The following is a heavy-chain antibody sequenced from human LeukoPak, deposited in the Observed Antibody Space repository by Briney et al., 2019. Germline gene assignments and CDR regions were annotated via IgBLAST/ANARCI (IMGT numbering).Heavy chain of an antibody. CDR3: ARDLAGSSSGFGY. CDR1: GGSISSYY. D-gene: IGHD6-13*01. J-gene: IGHJ4*02. V-gene: IGHV4-59*01. Sequence: SETLSLTCTVSGGSISSYYWSWIRQPPGKGLEWIGYIYYSGSTNYNPSLKSRVTISVDTSKNQFSLKLSSVTAADTAVYYCARDLAGSSSGFGYWGQGTLVTVSS. CDR2: IYYSGST.